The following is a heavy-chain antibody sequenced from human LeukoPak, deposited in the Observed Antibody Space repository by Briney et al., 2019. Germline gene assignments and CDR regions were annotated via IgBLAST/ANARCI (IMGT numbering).Heavy chain of an antibody. V-gene: IGHV4-59*01. CDR1: GGSISSYY. Sequence: SETLSLTCTVSGGSISSYYWSWIRQPPGKGLEGIGYIYYSGSTNYNPSLKSRVTISVDTSKNQFSLKLSSVTAADTAVYYCARRRNAPPFYYYYYMDVWGKGTTLTVSS. CDR3: ARRRNAPPFYYYYYMDV. J-gene: IGHJ6*03. CDR2: IYYSGST. D-gene: IGHD4-11*01.